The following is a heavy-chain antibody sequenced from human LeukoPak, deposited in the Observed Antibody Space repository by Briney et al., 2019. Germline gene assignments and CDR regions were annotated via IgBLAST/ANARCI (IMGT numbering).Heavy chain of an antibody. CDR3: VSPRGFSYGYFDY. V-gene: IGHV4-39*01. CDR1: GGSISSSSAY. J-gene: IGHJ4*02. D-gene: IGHD5-18*01. CDR2: IYYSKNT. Sequence: KPSETLSLTCTVSGGSISSSSAYWGWIRQPPGKGLEWIGSIYYSKNTYYNPSLKSRVTISADTSKNQFSLTLGSVSATGTAVYYCVSPRGFSYGYFDYWGQGTLVTVSS.